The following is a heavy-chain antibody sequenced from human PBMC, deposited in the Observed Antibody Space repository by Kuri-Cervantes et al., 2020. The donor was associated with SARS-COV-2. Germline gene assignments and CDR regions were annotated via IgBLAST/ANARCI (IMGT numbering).Heavy chain of an antibody. CDR2: ISGSGGST. D-gene: IGHD1-26*01. CDR3: AKASLVGYYYYMDV. J-gene: IGHJ6*03. CDR1: GFTFSNAW. V-gene: IGHV3-23*01. Sequence: GGSLRLSCAASGFTFSNAWMGWVRQAPGKGLEWVSAISGSGGSTYYADSVKGRFTISRDNSKNTLYLQMNSLRVEDTAVYYCAKASLVGYYYYMDVWGKGTTVTVSS.